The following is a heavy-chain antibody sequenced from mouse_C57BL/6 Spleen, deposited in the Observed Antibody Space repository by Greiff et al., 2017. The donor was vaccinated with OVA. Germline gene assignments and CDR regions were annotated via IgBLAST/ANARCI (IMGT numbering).Heavy chain of an antibody. D-gene: IGHD1-1*01. V-gene: IGHV1-15*01. CDR2: IDPETGGT. CDR3: TREGKNMARYGSSYVWFAY. Sequence: VQLQQSGAELVRPGASVTLSCKASGYTFTDYEMHWVKQTPVHGLEWIGAIDPETGGTAYNQKFKGKAILTADKSSSTAYMELRSLTSEDSAVYYCTREGKNMARYGSSYVWFAYWGQGTLVTVSA. J-gene: IGHJ3*01. CDR1: GYTFTDYE.